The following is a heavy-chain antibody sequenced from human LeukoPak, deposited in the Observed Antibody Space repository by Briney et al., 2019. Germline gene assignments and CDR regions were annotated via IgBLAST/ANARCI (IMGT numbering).Heavy chain of an antibody. CDR2: VSGGGGST. J-gene: IGHJ6*03. CDR3: ARDGGRLRLGELSLYMDV. Sequence: PGGSLRLSCAFSGLTFSSYAMTWVRQAPGKGLEWVSAVSGGGGSTYYADSVKGRFTISRDNAKNSLYLQMNSLRAEDTAVYYCARDGGRLRLGELSLYMDVWGKGTTVTVSS. V-gene: IGHV3-23*01. CDR1: GLTFSSYA. D-gene: IGHD3-16*02.